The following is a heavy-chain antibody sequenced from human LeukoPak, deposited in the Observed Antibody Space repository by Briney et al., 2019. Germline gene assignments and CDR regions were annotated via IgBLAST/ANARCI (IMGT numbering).Heavy chain of an antibody. J-gene: IGHJ4*02. CDR3: AKDGMYSSGWYIDY. V-gene: IGHV3-33*05. Sequence: GRSLRLSCAASGFTFSSYGMHWVRQAPGKGLEWVAVISYDGSNKYYADSVKGRFTISRDNSKNTLYLQMNSLRAEDTAVYYCAKDGMYSSGWYIDYWGQGTLVTVSS. CDR2: ISYDGSNK. D-gene: IGHD6-19*01. CDR1: GFTFSSYG.